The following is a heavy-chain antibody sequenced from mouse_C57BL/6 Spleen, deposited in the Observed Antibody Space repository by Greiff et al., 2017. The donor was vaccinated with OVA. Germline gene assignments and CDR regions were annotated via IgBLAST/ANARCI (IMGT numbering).Heavy chain of an antibody. Sequence: EVKLVESGGGLVKPGGSLKLSCAASGFTFSSYAMSWVRQTPEKRLEWVATISDGGSYTYYPDNVKGRFTISRDNAKNNLYLQMSHLKSEDTAMYYCARDRGPGDAMDYWGQGTSVTVSS. CDR1: GFTFSSYA. J-gene: IGHJ4*01. V-gene: IGHV5-4*01. CDR2: ISDGGSYT. CDR3: ARDRGPGDAMDY.